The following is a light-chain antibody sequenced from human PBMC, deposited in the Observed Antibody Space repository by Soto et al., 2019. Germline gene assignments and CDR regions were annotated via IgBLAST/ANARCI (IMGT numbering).Light chain of an antibody. CDR3: QHFGGTTFT. Sequence: EIVLTHSPATLSLSPWERATLSCRASQSVSSSLGWYQQKAGQAPRLLIYDASNRATGIPARFSGSGSGTDFTLTISSLEPEDFAVYYCQHFGGTTFTFGQGTRLEIK. CDR2: DAS. V-gene: IGKV3-11*01. CDR1: QSVSSS. J-gene: IGKJ5*01.